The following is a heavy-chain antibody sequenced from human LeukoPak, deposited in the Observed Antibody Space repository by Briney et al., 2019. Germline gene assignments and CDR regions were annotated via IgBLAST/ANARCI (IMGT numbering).Heavy chain of an antibody. CDR2: ISSSSSYI. D-gene: IGHD2-2*01. CDR3: ARARNCSGTSCSRLDY. CDR1: GFTFSSYS. J-gene: IGHJ4*02. Sequence: GGSLRLSCAASGFTFSSYSMNWVRQAPGKGLEWVSSISSSSSYIYYADSVKGRFTISRDNAKNSLYLQMNSLRAEDTAVYYCARARNCSGTSCSRLDYWGQGTLVTVSS. V-gene: IGHV3-21*01.